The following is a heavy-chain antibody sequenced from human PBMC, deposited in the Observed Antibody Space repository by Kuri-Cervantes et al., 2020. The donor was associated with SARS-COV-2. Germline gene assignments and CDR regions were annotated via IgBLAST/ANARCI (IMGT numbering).Heavy chain of an antibody. Sequence: ASVKVSCKASGYTFTSYYMHWVRQAPGQGLEWMGIINPSGGSTSYAQKFQGRVTITADKSTSTAYMELSSLRSEDTAVYYCARGLSDSGSYSAFDIWGQGTMVTVSS. CDR1: GYTFTSYY. V-gene: IGHV1-46*01. J-gene: IGHJ3*02. CDR2: INPSGGST. CDR3: ARGLSDSGSYSAFDI. D-gene: IGHD1-26*01.